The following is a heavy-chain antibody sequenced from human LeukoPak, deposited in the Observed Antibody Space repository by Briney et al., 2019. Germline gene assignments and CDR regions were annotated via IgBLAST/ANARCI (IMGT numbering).Heavy chain of an antibody. CDR2: IYHSGST. D-gene: IGHD6-6*01. V-gene: IGHV4-30-2*01. CDR3: ARARIAARPNDAFDI. Sequence: SQTLSLTCTVSGDSISSGNYYWSWIRQPPGEGLEWIGYIYHSGSTYYNPSLRGRVTISVDTSKNQFSLKLSSVTAADTAVYYCARARIAARPNDAFDIWGQGTMVTVSS. CDR1: GDSISSGNYY. J-gene: IGHJ3*02.